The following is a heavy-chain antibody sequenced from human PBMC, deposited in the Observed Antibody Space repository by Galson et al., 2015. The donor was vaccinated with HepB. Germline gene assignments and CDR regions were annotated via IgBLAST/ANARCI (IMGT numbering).Heavy chain of an antibody. Sequence: SVKVSCKASGYTFTTYYIHWVRQAPGQGLEWMGITNTSGGSVSYPQKFRGRVTMTRDTSTSTVYMELRSLRSEDTAVYYCVRDGLTVGATGGEIVAFDFWGQGTLVTVSS. CDR1: GYTFTTYY. V-gene: IGHV1-46*01. J-gene: IGHJ3*01. CDR3: VRDGLTVGATGGEIVAFDF. D-gene: IGHD1-26*01. CDR2: TNTSGGSV.